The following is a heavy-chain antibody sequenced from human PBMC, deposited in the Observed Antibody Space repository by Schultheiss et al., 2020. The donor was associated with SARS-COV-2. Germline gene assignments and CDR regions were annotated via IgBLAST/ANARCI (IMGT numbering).Heavy chain of an antibody. D-gene: IGHD5-18*01. V-gene: IGHV1-18*01. J-gene: IGHJ4*02. CDR3: ASVPSYGYEGLYYFDY. CDR2: ISAYNGNT. Sequence: ASVKVSCKASGYTFTSYGISWVRQAPGQGLEWMGWISAYNGNTNYAQKLQGRVTITADESTSTAYMELSSLRSEDTAVYYCASVPSYGYEGLYYFDYWGQGTLVTVSS. CDR1: GYTFTSYG.